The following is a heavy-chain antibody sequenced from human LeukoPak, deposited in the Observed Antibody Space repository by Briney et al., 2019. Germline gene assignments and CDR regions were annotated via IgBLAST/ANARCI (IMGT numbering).Heavy chain of an antibody. CDR3: ARDGGSYPAFDY. D-gene: IGHD1-26*01. CDR1: GFTFSSYG. J-gene: IGHJ4*02. V-gene: IGHV3-33*01. CDR2: IWYDGSNK. Sequence: GGSLRLSCAASGFTFSSYGMHWVRQAPGKGLEWVAVIWYDGSNKYYADSVKGRFTISRDNSENTLYLQMNSLRAEDTAVYYCARDGGSYPAFDYWGQGTLVTVSS.